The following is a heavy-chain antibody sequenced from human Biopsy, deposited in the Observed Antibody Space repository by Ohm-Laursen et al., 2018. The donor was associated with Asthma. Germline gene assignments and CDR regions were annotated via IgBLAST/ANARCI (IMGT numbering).Heavy chain of an antibody. D-gene: IGHD4-23*01. CDR2: IYSGGTS. Sequence: SLRLSCAASGFTVSRDYMFWVRQAPGKGLEWVSVIYSGGTSHTADSVRGRFTISRDYSKNTLSLQMNSLRAEDTAVYYCARAYGGSFFSGSFDIWGQGTKVTVSS. J-gene: IGHJ3*02. V-gene: IGHV3-53*01. CDR1: GFTVSRDY. CDR3: ARAYGGSFFSGSFDI.